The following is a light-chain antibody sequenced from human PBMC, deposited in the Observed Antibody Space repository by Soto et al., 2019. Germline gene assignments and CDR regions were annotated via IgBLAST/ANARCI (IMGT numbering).Light chain of an antibody. CDR3: QQYGSSPVA. V-gene: IGKV3-15*01. CDR1: QSVSSN. J-gene: IGKJ2*01. Sequence: EIVMTQSPATLSVSPGERATLSCRASQSVSSNLAWYQQQPGQAPRLLIYGASTRATGIPARFSGSGSGTEFTLTISSLQSEDFAVYYCQQYGSSPVAFGQGTKLEIK. CDR2: GAS.